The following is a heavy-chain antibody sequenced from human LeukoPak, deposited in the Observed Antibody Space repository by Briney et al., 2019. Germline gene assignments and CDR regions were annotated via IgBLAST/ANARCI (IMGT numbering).Heavy chain of an antibody. J-gene: IGHJ5*02. D-gene: IGHD3-10*01. CDR3: ARDHYGSGSLGWFDP. V-gene: IGHV1-2*02. CDR1: GYTFTGYY. Sequence: ASVKVSCKASGYTFTGYYMHWVRQAPGQGLEWMGWINPNSGGTNYAQKFQGRVTMTRDTSISTAYMELSRLRSDDTAVYYCARDHYGSGSLGWFDPWGQGTLVTVSS. CDR2: INPNSGGT.